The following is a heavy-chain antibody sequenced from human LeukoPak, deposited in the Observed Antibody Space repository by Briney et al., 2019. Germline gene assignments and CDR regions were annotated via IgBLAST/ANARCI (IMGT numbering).Heavy chain of an antibody. D-gene: IGHD3-22*01. CDR1: GFTFSSYG. J-gene: IGHJ4*02. CDR3: AKPGPSYYDSSGYYPDY. CDR2: ISYDGSNQ. V-gene: IGHV3-30*18. Sequence: SGGSLRLSCAASGFTFSSYGMHGVRQAPGKGLEGVAVISYDGSNQYYADSVKGRFTISRDNSKKTLYLQMNSLRAEDTAVYYCAKPGPSYYDSSGYYPDYWGQGTLVTVSS.